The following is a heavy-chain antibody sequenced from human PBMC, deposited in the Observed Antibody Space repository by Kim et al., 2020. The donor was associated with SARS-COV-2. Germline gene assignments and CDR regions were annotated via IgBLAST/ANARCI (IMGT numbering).Heavy chain of an antibody. CDR2: IKQDGSEK. V-gene: IGHV3-7*03. CDR3: ASPPDPIAAAVGVDWFDP. Sequence: GGSLRLSCAASGFTFSSYWMSWVRQAPGKGLEWVANIKQDGSEKYYVDSVKGRFTISRDNAKNSLYLQMNSLRAEDTAVYYCASPPDPIAAAVGVDWFDPWGQGTLVTVSS. D-gene: IGHD6-13*01. J-gene: IGHJ5*02. CDR1: GFTFSSYW.